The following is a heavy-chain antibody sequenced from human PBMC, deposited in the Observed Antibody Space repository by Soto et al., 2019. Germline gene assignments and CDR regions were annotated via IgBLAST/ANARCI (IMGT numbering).Heavy chain of an antibody. CDR3: ARGGIYDFWSGYHPTYFDY. CDR1: GGSFSGYY. V-gene: IGHV4-34*01. CDR2: INHSGST. Sequence: TETLSLTCAVYGGSFSGYYWSWIRQPPGKGLEWIGEINHSGSTNYNPSLKSRVTISVDTSKNQFSLKLSSVTAADTAVYYCARGGIYDFWSGYHPTYFDYWCQATLLTVS. D-gene: IGHD3-3*01. J-gene: IGHJ4*02.